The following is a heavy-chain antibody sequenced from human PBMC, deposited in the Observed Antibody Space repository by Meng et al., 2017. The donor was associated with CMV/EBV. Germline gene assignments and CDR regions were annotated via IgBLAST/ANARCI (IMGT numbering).Heavy chain of an antibody. CDR1: GYTFTSYD. CDR3: ARFSTFGYYDFWSGYYAHYYYYGMDV. V-gene: IGHV1-8*01. Sequence: ASVKVSCKASGYTFTSYDINWVRQATGQGLEWMGWMNPNSGNTGYGQKFQGRVTMTRNTSISTAYMELSSLRSEDTAVYYCARFSTFGYYDFWSGYYAHYYYYGMDVWGQGTTVTVSS. J-gene: IGHJ6*02. D-gene: IGHD3-3*01. CDR2: MNPNSGNT.